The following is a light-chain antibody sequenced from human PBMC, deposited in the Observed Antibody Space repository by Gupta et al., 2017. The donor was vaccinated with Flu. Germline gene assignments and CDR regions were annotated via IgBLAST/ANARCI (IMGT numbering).Light chain of an antibody. Sequence: DIVMTQRPLSLSVTPGQPASISCNSSQGRLFSNGRTFLFWYHQKPGQSPRLLIYEVSNRFFGVSDRFSGFGSGTDFTLKISRVEVEDVGVYYCMQSTHHPVTFGGGTKVEIE. V-gene: IGKV2D-29*02. CDR3: MQSTHHPVT. CDR2: EVS. CDR1: QGRLFSNGRTF. J-gene: IGKJ4*01.